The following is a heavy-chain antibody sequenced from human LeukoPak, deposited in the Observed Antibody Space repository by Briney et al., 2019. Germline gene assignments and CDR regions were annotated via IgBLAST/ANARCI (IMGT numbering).Heavy chain of an antibody. Sequence: PGGSLRLSCAASGFTFSSYAMSWVRQAPGKGLEWVSAISGSGGSTYYADSVKGRFTISRDSSKNTLYLQMNSLKTEDTAVYYCTTRTITMIVVVITEFDYWGQGTLVTVSS. J-gene: IGHJ4*02. CDR1: GFTFSSYA. D-gene: IGHD3-22*01. CDR3: TTRTITMIVVVITEFDY. V-gene: IGHV3-23*01. CDR2: ISGSGGST.